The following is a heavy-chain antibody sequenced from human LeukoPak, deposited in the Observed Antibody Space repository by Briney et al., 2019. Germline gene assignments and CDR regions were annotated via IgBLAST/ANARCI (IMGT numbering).Heavy chain of an antibody. D-gene: IGHD6-13*01. CDR3: ARRGKEQQLVLSNPDDAFDI. Sequence: SETLSLTCTVSGGSISSNSYYWGWIRQPPGKGLEWIGSIYYSGSTYYNPSLKSRVTISVDTSKNQFSLKLSSVTAADTAVYYCARRGKEQQLVLSNPDDAFDIWGQGTMVTVSS. J-gene: IGHJ3*02. V-gene: IGHV4-39*07. CDR1: GGSISSNSYY. CDR2: IYYSGST.